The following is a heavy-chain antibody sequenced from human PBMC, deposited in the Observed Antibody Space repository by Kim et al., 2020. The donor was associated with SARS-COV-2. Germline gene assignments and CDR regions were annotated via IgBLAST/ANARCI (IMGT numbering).Heavy chain of an antibody. J-gene: IGHJ4*02. V-gene: IGHV3-23*01. Sequence: DSVKGRFTISRDNSKNTLYLQMNSLRAEDTAVYYCAKDNSTYGIFGVFGYWGQGTLVTVSS. CDR3: AKDNSTYGIFGVFGY. D-gene: IGHD3-3*01.